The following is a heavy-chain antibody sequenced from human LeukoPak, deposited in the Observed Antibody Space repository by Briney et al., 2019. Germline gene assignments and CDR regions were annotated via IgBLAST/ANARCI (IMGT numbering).Heavy chain of an antibody. J-gene: IGHJ4*02. D-gene: IGHD2-2*01. CDR2: ISSSSSYI. Sequence: GGPLRLSCAASGFTFSSYSMNWVRQASGKGLEWVSSISSSSSYIYYADSVKGRFTISRDNAKNSLYLQMNSLRAEDTAVYYCARGPYQLLPFDYWGQGTLVTVSS. V-gene: IGHV3-21*01. CDR1: GFTFSSYS. CDR3: ARGPYQLLPFDY.